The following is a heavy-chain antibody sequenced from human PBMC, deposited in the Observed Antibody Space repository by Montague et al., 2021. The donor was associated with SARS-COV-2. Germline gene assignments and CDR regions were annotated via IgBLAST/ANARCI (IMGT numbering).Heavy chain of an antibody. CDR2: IYWTGYT. V-gene: IGHV4-59*01. D-gene: IGHD5-12*01. CDR3: ARDASSGYFDAIDI. Sequence: SETLSLTCTVSGDSISNYYWSWIRQPPGKGLEWIGYIYWTGYTNNSPSLKSRVSLSVDTSKNQFYLTLSSVTAADTAIYYCARDASSGYFDAIDIWGQGTLVTVSS. CDR1: GDSISNYY. J-gene: IGHJ3*02.